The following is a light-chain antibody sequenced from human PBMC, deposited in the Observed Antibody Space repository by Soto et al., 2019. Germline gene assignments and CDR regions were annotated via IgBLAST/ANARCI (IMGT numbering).Light chain of an antibody. Sequence: DIQMTQSPSTLSASVGDRVTITCRASQTISSWLAWYQQKPGKAPKLLIYKASSLESGVPSRFSGSGSGTEFTLTISSPQPDDFETYYCQHYNRYHVKFGKGTKVNI. CDR2: KAS. V-gene: IGKV1-5*03. CDR3: QHYNRYHVK. CDR1: QTISSW. J-gene: IGKJ1*01.